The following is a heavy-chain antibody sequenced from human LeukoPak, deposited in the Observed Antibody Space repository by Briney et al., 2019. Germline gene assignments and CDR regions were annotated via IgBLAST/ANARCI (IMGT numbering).Heavy chain of an antibody. V-gene: IGHV3-21*01. CDR3: AKDGYSSGWYDGGDAFDI. D-gene: IGHD6-19*01. CDR2: ISSSSSYI. Sequence: SGGSLRLSCAASGFTFSSYSMNWVRQAPGKGLEWVSSISSSSSYIYYADSVKGRFTISRDNAKNSLYLQMNSLRAEDTAVYYCAKDGYSSGWYDGGDAFDIWGQGTMVTVSS. J-gene: IGHJ3*02. CDR1: GFTFSSYS.